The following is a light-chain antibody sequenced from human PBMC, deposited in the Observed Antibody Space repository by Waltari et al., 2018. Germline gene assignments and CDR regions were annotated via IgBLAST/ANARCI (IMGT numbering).Light chain of an antibody. Sequence: DIQMTQSPSSLSASVGDRVTITCQASQDISNYLNWYQQKPGKAPKLLIYDAPNLGTGVPSRFSGSGSGTDFTFTISSLQPEDIATYYCQQYDNLLFTFGPGTKVDIK. CDR1: QDISNY. J-gene: IGKJ3*01. CDR2: DAP. V-gene: IGKV1-33*01. CDR3: QQYDNLLFT.